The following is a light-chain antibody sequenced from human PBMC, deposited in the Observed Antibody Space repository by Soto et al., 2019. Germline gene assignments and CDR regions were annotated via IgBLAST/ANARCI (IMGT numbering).Light chain of an antibody. Sequence: QSVLTQPPSVSGAPGQRVTISCTGSSSNIGAGYDVHWYQQLPGTAPKLLIYGNSNRPSGVPDRFSGSKSGTSASLAITGLQAEDKADYHCQSYDSSLSGYVFGTGTKLTVL. CDR3: QSYDSSLSGYV. J-gene: IGLJ1*01. CDR2: GNS. V-gene: IGLV1-40*01. CDR1: SSNIGAGYD.